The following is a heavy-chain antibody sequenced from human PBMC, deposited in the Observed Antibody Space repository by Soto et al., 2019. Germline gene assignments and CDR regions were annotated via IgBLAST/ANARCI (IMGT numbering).Heavy chain of an antibody. V-gene: IGHV4-61*01. CDR2: IYYSGST. J-gene: IGHJ6*02. CDR1: GGSVSSGSYY. CDR3: ARDREQLVSGYYGMDV. Sequence: KSSETLSLTCTVSGGSVSSGSYYWSWIRQPPGKGLEWIGYIYYSGSTNYNPSLKSRVTISVDTSKNQFSLKLSSVTAADTAVYYCARDREQLVSGYYGMDVWGQGTTVTVSS. D-gene: IGHD6-13*01.